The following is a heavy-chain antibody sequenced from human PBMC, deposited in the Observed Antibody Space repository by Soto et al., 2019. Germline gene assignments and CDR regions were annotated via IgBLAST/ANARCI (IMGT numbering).Heavy chain of an antibody. CDR3: ARSHFELYYYYMDV. D-gene: IGHD3-9*01. V-gene: IGHV3-48*01. CDR2: ISSSSSTI. J-gene: IGHJ6*03. Sequence: GGSLRLSCAASGFTFSSYSMNWVRQAPGKGLEWVSYISSSSSTIYYADSVKGRFTISRDNAKNSLYLQMNSLRAEDTAVYYCARSHFELYYYYMDVWGKGTTVTVSS. CDR1: GFTFSSYS.